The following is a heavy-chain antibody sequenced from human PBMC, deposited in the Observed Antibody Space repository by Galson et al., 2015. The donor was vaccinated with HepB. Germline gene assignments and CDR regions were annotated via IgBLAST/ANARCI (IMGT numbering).Heavy chain of an antibody. V-gene: IGHV1-69-2*01. Sequence: VKVSCKVSGYSFSDYYIHWVQQAPGKGLEWMGLVDPEDGETIYPEKFQGRVTINADTSTDTTYMELSRLTSEDTAVYYCIRGGRPAGPYYFDYWGQGTLVTVSS. D-gene: IGHD3-10*01. J-gene: IGHJ4*02. CDR1: GYSFSDYY. CDR3: IRGGRPAGPYYFDY. CDR2: VDPEDGET.